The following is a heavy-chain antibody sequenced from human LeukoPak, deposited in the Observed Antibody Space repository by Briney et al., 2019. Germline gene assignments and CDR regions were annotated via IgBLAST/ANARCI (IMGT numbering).Heavy chain of an antibody. J-gene: IGHJ3*02. CDR3: AVDYGGKSGAFDI. Sequence: GGSLRLSCAASGFTFSSYEMNWVRQAPGKGLEWVSYISSSGSTIYYADSVKGRFTISRDNAKNSLYLQMNSLRAEDTAVYYCAVDYGGKSGAFDIWGQGTMVTVSS. V-gene: IGHV3-48*03. CDR1: GFTFSSYE. CDR2: ISSSGSTI. D-gene: IGHD4-23*01.